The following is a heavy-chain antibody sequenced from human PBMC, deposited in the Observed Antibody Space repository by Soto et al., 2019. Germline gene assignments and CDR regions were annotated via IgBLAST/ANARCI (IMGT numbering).Heavy chain of an antibody. V-gene: IGHV4-34*01. D-gene: IGHD2-15*01. J-gene: IGHJ4*02. CDR2: INHSGST. CDR3: ARGASVDCSGGSCYLDY. CDR1: GGSFSGYY. Sequence: SETLSLTCAVYGGSFSGYYWSWIRQPPGKGLEWIGEINHSGSTNYNPSLKSRVTISVDTSKNQFSLKLSSVTAADTAVYYCARGASVDCSGGSCYLDYWGQGTLVTVS.